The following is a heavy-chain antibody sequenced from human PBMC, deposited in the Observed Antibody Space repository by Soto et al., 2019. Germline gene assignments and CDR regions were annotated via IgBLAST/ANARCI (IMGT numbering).Heavy chain of an antibody. J-gene: IGHJ6*02. V-gene: IGHV3-53*01. CDR1: GLSVSGKY. CDR3: ARDCSSTSCYTPHYGMDV. D-gene: IGHD2-2*02. CDR2: IYSDGST. Sequence: GSLRLSCAASGLSVSGKYMSWVGQAPGKGLEWVSVIYSDGSTYYADSVKGRFTISRDNSKNTLYLQMNSLRAEDTAVYYCARDCSSTSCYTPHYGMDVWGQGTTVTVSS.